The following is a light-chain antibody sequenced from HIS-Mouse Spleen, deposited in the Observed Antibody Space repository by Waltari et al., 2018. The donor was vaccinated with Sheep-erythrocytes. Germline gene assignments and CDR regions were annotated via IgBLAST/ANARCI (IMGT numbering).Light chain of an antibody. Sequence: QSALTQPPSASGSPGQSVTISRTGTSSDVGGYNYVSWYQQHPGKAPKLMIYEVSKRPSGVPDRVSGPKAGNTASLTVSGLQAEEEADYYCSSYAGSNNWVFGGGTKLTVL. J-gene: IGLJ3*02. CDR3: SSYAGSNNWV. CDR1: SSDVGGYNY. CDR2: EVS. V-gene: IGLV2-8*01.